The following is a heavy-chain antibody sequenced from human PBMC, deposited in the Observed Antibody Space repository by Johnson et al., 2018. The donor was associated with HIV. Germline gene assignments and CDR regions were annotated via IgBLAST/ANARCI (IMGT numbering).Heavy chain of an antibody. CDR3: AKTVIVVVPAARGDAFDI. J-gene: IGHJ3*02. CDR1: GFTFSNAW. V-gene: IGHV3-20*04. CDR2: LNWNGART. Sequence: VQLVESGGGLVQPGGSLRLSCAASGFTFSNAWMSWVRQAPGKGLEWVPGLNWNGARTGYADSVKGRFTISRDNAKNSLYLHMNSLRAEDTALYYCAKTVIVVVPAARGDAFDIWGQGTMVTVSS. D-gene: IGHD2-2*01.